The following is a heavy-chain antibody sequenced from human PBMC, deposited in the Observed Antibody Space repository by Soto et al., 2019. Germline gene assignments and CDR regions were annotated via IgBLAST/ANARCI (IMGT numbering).Heavy chain of an antibody. CDR2: IKQDGSEK. CDR3: ARDRGCSSTSCSYYFDY. Sequence: PGGSLRLSCAASGFTFSSYWMSWVRQAPGKGLEWVANIKQDGSEKYYVDSVKGRFTISRDNAKNSLYLQMNSLRAEDTAVYYCARDRGCSSTSCSYYFDYWGQGTLVTVSS. V-gene: IGHV3-7*01. J-gene: IGHJ4*02. CDR1: GFTFSSYW. D-gene: IGHD2-2*01.